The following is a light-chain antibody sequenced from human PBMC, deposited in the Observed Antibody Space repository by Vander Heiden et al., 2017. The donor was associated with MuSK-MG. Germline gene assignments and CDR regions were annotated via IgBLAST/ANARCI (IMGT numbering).Light chain of an antibody. CDR3: QQSYRTPLT. J-gene: IGKJ4*01. CDR2: GTS. Sequence: DIQLTQSPSSLSASVGDRATISCRASQNMNTFLNWFQQKPGKPPTLLIYGTSTLYSGVPSRFSGSGSGTDCTLTISRLQAEDFATYYCQQSYRTPLTFGGWTRVEIK. CDR1: QNMNTF. V-gene: IGKV1-39*01.